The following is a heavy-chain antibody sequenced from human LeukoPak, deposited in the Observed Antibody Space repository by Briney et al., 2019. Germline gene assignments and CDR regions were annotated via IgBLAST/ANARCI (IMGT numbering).Heavy chain of an antibody. CDR3: ARDIYSGYGDYYYYGMDV. CDR2: ISGYNGNT. V-gene: IGHV1-18*01. J-gene: IGHJ6*02. Sequence: AAPVKVSCKASRYSFTNYGLSWVRQAPGQGLEWMGWISGYNGNTNYAQKFQGRVTMTTDTSASTAYMELRSLRSDDTAVYFCARDIYSGYGDYYYYGMDVWGQGTTVTVSS. CDR1: RYSFTNYG. D-gene: IGHD5-12*01.